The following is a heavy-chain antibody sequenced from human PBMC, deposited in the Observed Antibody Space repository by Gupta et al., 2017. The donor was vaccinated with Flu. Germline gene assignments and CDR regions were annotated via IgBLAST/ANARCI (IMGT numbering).Heavy chain of an antibody. V-gene: IGHV3-23*01. D-gene: IGHD4-11*01. Sequence: YADSVQGRFTISRDNSKNTLYLQINSLTADDTAIYYCGRDIDHATDYIRPPNYWGQGTLVTVS. CDR3: GRDIDHATDYIRPPNY. J-gene: IGHJ4*02.